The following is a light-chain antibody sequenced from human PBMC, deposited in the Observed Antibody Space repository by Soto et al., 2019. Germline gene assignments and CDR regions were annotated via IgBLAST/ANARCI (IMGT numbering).Light chain of an antibody. Sequence: DIQMTQAPSTLSASIGDRVIITCRASQSISHWLAWYQQKPGKAPKLLISDASILESGVPSRFSGSTSGTEFTLTISSLQPDDFATYYCQQSHTHRTSGQGPKVDIK. CDR2: DAS. V-gene: IGKV1-5*01. J-gene: IGKJ1*01. CDR3: QQSHTHRT. CDR1: QSISHW.